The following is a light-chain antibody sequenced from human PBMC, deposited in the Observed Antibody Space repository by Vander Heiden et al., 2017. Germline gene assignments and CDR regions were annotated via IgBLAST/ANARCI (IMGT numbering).Light chain of an antibody. J-gene: IGKJ4*01. V-gene: IGKV3-11*01. CDR1: QSVSSY. Sequence: EIVSTQSPATLSLSPGERPTRSCRASQSVSSYLAWYQQKPGQAPRLLIYDASNRATGIPARFSGSGSGTDFTLTISSLEPEDFAVYYCQQRSNWPFGGGTKVEIK. CDR3: QQRSNWP. CDR2: DAS.